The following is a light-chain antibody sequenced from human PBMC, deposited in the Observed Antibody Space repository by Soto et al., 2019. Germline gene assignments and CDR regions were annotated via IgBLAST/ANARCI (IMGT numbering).Light chain of an antibody. CDR2: GAS. J-gene: IGKJ1*01. Sequence: VLTQSPGTLSLSPGERATLACRASKSVSNYLAWYQQKSGQAPRLLIYGASSRASGIPDRFSGSGSGTDFTLTISRLEPEDFAVYYCQQYGSSPGTFGQRSMV. CDR1: KSVSNY. CDR3: QQYGSSPGT. V-gene: IGKV3-20*01.